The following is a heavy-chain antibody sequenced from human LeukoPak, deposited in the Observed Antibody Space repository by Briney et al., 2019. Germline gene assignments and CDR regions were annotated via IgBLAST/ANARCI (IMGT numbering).Heavy chain of an antibody. Sequence: SETLSLTCSVSGGSISNYFWTWIRQPPGKGLEWIGYIYSSGSTYYNPSLKSRLTISVDTSKNRFSLKLSTVTAADTAVYYCARRPTGDPKFDYWGQGTLVTV. CDR3: ARRPTGDPKFDY. CDR2: IYSSGST. J-gene: IGHJ4*02. D-gene: IGHD7-27*01. CDR1: GGSISNYF. V-gene: IGHV4-59*08.